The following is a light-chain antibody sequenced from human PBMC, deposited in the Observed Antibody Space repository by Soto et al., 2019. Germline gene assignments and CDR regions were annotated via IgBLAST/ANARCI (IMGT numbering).Light chain of an antibody. J-gene: IGKJ5*01. CDR1: QNVISRY. Sequence: IVLTQSPGTLSLSPGERATLSCRARQNVISRYLAWYQQKPDQAPRLLMYGASSRATGIPDRFSGSGSETDFTLTISRLEPEDFAVYYCQQYGSSPITFGQGTRLEIK. V-gene: IGKV3-20*01. CDR2: GAS. CDR3: QQYGSSPIT.